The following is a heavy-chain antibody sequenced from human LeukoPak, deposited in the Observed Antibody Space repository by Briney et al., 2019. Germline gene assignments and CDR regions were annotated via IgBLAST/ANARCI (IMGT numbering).Heavy chain of an antibody. CDR1: GFTFSSYA. V-gene: IGHV3-23*01. Sequence: GSLRLSCAASGFTFSSYAMSWVRQAPGKGLEWVSAISGSGGGTYYADSVKGRFTISRDNSKNTLYLQMNSLRAEDTAVYYCAKEAESQAGYSSIFDYWGQGTLVTVSS. CDR3: AKEAESQAGYSSIFDY. D-gene: IGHD6-13*01. J-gene: IGHJ4*02. CDR2: ISGSGGGT.